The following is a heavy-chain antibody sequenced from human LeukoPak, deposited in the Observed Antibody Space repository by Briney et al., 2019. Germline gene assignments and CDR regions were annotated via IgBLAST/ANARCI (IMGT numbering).Heavy chain of an antibody. Sequence: GGSLRLSCAASGFTFSNYWMSWVRQAPGKGLEWVSVISGSGGSTYYADSVKGRFTISRDNPKDTLFLQMNSLRTEDTAVYYCAKRSNFWTGYLDYWGQGTLVTVSS. D-gene: IGHD3/OR15-3a*01. CDR3: AKRSNFWTGYLDY. CDR1: GFTFSNYW. CDR2: ISGSGGST. V-gene: IGHV3-23*01. J-gene: IGHJ4*02.